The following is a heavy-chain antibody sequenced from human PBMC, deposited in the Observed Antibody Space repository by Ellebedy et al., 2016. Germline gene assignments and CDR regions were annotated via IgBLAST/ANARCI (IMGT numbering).Heavy chain of an antibody. D-gene: IGHD6-19*01. V-gene: IGHV3-11*05. CDR3: ARDLGRGWKASDS. J-gene: IGHJ4*02. Sequence: GESLKISXVASGFTFSDYDMSWIRQAPGKGPEWVSYISHSGDFTKYADSVEGRFTISRDNAKNSLYLQTYSLRAEDTAMYFCARDLGRGWKASDSWGQGTLVTVSS. CDR1: GFTFSDYD. CDR2: ISHSGDFT.